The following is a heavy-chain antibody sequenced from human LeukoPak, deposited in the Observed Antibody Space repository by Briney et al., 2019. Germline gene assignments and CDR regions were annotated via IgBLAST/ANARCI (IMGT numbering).Heavy chain of an antibody. V-gene: IGHV3-49*04. J-gene: IGHJ4*02. CDR2: IRRRAYGGAA. CDR3: SRNGLVDFDY. CDR1: GLAFDDFA. Sequence: GGSLRLSCTTSGLAFDDFAMSWVRQPAGKGLEWVGFIRRRAYGGAAEYAACVKGRFIISREDSKGIAYLQMNSLKTEDTAVYYCSRNGLVDFDYWGQGSRVIVSP.